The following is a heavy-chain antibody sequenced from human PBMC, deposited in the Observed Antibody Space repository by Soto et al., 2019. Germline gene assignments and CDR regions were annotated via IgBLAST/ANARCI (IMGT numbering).Heavy chain of an antibody. Sequence: EVQVVESGGGSVQPGGSLRLSCAASGFPFSIFEMNWVRQAPGKGLEWLAYISGGGGTYYADSVKGRFTISRDTDKNSLYLQMTSLRVEDTAVYFCVGGGLSYCDHWGQGALVTVSS. D-gene: IGHD3-16*01. CDR3: VGGGLSYCDH. CDR2: ISGGGGT. V-gene: IGHV3-48*03. J-gene: IGHJ4*02. CDR1: GFPFSIFE.